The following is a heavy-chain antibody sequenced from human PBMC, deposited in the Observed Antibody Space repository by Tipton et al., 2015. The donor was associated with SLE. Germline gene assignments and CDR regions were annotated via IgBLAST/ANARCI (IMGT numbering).Heavy chain of an antibody. CDR2: IFYSGGT. CDR1: GASIGSHH. V-gene: IGHV4-59*11. CDR3: ARLAVAGMWYYFDF. Sequence: TLSLTCTVSGASIGSHHWTWIRQPPGKGLEWFGNIFYSGGTNYSPFLNSRITISVDTSKNQLSLNVISMTAADTAVYYCARLAVAGMWYYFDFWGQGAPVTVSS. D-gene: IGHD6-19*01. J-gene: IGHJ4*01.